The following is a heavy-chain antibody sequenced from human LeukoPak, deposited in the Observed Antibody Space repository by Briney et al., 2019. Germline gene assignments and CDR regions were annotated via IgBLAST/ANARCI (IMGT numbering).Heavy chain of an antibody. D-gene: IGHD3-9*01. CDR1: GFTINKYG. CDR2: ISHDGENK. Sequence: GGSLRLSCAASGFTINKYGIHWVRQAPGKGLEWVSLISHDGENKFYADSVRGRFTISRDNSRNTVYLQMNTLRVEDTAVYYCTRDLMDYDVSTGLHHYYMDVWGQGTTVTVSS. V-gene: IGHV3-33*01. J-gene: IGHJ6*02. CDR3: TRDLMDYDVSTGLHHYYMDV.